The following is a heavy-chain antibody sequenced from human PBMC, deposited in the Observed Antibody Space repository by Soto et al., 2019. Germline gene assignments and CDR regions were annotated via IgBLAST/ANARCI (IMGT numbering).Heavy chain of an antibody. CDR1: GYTFTSYY. Sequence: GASVKVSCKASGYTFTSYYMHWVRQAPGQRLEWMGIINPSGGSTSYAQKLQGRVTMTRDTSTSTVYMELSSLRSEDTAVYYCAGSIIAAAGKDYWGQGTLVTVSS. J-gene: IGHJ4*02. D-gene: IGHD6-13*01. CDR3: AGSIIAAAGKDY. CDR2: INPSGGST. V-gene: IGHV1-46*01.